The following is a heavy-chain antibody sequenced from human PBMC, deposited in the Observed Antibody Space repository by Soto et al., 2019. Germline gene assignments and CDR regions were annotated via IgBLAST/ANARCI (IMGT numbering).Heavy chain of an antibody. D-gene: IGHD1-1*01. CDR1: GYSISSADYY. Sequence: SETLSLTCTVSGYSISSADYYWSWIRQTPGKGLEWIVHIFYSGTTYYNPSLKSRLTISVDTSKNHFSLRLTSVTAADTAVYYCARDLWVEPELYYYGMDVWGQGTTVTVSS. V-gene: IGHV4-30-4*01. J-gene: IGHJ6*02. CDR2: IFYSGTT. CDR3: ARDLWVEPELYYYGMDV.